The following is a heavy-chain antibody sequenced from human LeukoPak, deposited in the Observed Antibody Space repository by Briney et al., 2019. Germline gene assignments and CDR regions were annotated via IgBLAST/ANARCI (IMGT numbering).Heavy chain of an antibody. J-gene: IGHJ4*02. Sequence: GGSLRLSCAASGFTFSSYAMHWVRQAPGKGLEWVAVISYDGSNKYYADSVKGRFTISRDNSKNTLYLQMNSLRAEDTAVYYCATSVDYGLYYFDYWGQGTLVTVAS. V-gene: IGHV3-30-3*01. CDR3: ATSVDYGLYYFDY. CDR1: GFTFSSYA. D-gene: IGHD4-17*01. CDR2: ISYDGSNK.